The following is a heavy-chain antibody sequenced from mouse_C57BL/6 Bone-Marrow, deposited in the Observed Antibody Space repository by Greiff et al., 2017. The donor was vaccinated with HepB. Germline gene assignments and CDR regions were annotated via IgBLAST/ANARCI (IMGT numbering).Heavy chain of an antibody. CDR2: INYDGSST. V-gene: IGHV5-16*01. D-gene: IGHD2-3*01. J-gene: IGHJ4*01. Sequence: EVMLVESEGGLVQPGSSMKLSCTASGFTFSDYYMAWVRQVPEKGLEWVANINYDGSSTYYLDSLKSRFIISRDNAKNILYLQMSSLKSEDTATYYCARDGGLYDGYYGAMDYWGQGTSVTVSS. CDR1: GFTFSDYY. CDR3: ARDGGLYDGYYGAMDY.